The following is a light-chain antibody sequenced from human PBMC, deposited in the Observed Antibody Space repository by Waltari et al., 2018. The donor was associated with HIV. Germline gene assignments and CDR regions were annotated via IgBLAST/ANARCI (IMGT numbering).Light chain of an antibody. V-gene: IGLV2-14*01. Sequence: QSALTHPASVSGSPGQSITISCTGTSRDVGGYNSVSWYQQHPGKAPKFMIYEVRNRPSGVSKRFSGSKSGNTASLTISGLQAEDEAYYYCSSYSSSDTHVVFGGGTKLTVL. CDR3: SSYSSSDTHVV. CDR2: EVR. CDR1: SRDVGGYNS. J-gene: IGLJ2*01.